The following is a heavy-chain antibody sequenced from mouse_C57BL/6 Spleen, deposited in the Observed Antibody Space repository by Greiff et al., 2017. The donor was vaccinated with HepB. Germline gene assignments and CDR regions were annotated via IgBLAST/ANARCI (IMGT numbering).Heavy chain of an antibody. Sequence: EVQVVESGGGLVKPGGSLKLSCAASGFTFSDYGMHWVRPAPEKGLEWVAYISSGSSTIYYADTVKGRFTISRDNAKNTLFLQMTSLRSEDTAMYYWARTPYYGSSAWFAYWGQGTLVTVSA. CDR3: ARTPYYGSSAWFAY. V-gene: IGHV5-17*01. CDR2: ISSGSSTI. CDR1: GFTFSDYG. D-gene: IGHD1-1*01. J-gene: IGHJ3*01.